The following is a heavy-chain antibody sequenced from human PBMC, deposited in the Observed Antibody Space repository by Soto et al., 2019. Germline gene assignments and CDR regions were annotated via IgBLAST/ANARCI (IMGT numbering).Heavy chain of an antibody. J-gene: IGHJ4*02. CDR3: AREVRGFCTGTSCYGFDY. V-gene: IGHV3-11*01. CDR1: GFTFSHYY. CDR2: ISGSGSNI. D-gene: IGHD2-2*01. Sequence: QVQLVESGGGLVKPGGSLRLSCAASGFTFSHYYMTWIRQAPGKGLEWVSYISGSGSNIYYADSMRGRFTISRDNAKDSLSLQMNSLRAEDTGVYFCAREVRGFCTGTSCYGFDYWGQGALVTVSS.